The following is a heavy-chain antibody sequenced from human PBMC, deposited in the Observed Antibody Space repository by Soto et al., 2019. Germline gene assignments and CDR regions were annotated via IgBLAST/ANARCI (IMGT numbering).Heavy chain of an antibody. CDR2: FSGSGGNI. CDR3: AEDPPWTVGPLAMDV. V-gene: IGHV3-23*01. Sequence: EVQLLESGGGLVQPGGSLRLSCVASGFTFSTHAMSWVRQAPGKGLEWVSTFSGSGGNIYYAESVKGRLTISRDDSKNTRNLQMNSLRGEDTAVYYCAEDPPWTVGPLAMDVWGQGTTVTVSS. CDR1: GFTFSTHA. D-gene: IGHD2-2*01. J-gene: IGHJ6*02.